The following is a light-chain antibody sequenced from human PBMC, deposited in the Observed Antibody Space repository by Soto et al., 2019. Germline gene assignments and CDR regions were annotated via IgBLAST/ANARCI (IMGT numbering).Light chain of an antibody. CDR3: QQYGSSSRT. V-gene: IGKV3-20*01. Sequence: EIVLTQSPGTLSLSPGERATLSCRASQSVSSSYLAWYQQKPGQAPRLLIYGASNRATGIPDRFSGSGSGTDFTLTISRLEPEDFALYYCQQYGSSSRTFSQGTKVDIK. J-gene: IGKJ1*01. CDR2: GAS. CDR1: QSVSSSY.